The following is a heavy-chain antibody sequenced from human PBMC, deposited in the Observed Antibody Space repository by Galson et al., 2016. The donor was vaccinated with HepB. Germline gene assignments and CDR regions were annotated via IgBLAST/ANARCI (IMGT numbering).Heavy chain of an antibody. D-gene: IGHD1-26*01. Sequence: SLRLSCAASGFTFSSYSMNWVRQAPGKGLEWVSCISSSSSYISYADSVKGRFTISRDNAKNSHYLQMNSLRAEDTAVYYCARGDIVGAIFDYWGQGTLVTVSS. CDR1: GFTFSSYS. CDR2: ISSSSSYI. V-gene: IGHV3-21*01. J-gene: IGHJ4*02. CDR3: ARGDIVGAIFDY.